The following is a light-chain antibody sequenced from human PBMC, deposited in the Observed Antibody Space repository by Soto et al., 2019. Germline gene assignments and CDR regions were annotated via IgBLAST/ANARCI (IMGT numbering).Light chain of an antibody. CDR3: QQYGRSLT. J-gene: IGKJ4*01. CDR1: QSVSSSY. V-gene: IGKV3-20*01. Sequence: EIVLTQSPGTLSLSPGEGATLSCRASQSVSSSYLAWYQQKPGQAPRLLIYGASSRATGIPDRFSGSGSGTDFTLTISRLEPEDFAVYYCQQYGRSLTFGGGTKVDIK. CDR2: GAS.